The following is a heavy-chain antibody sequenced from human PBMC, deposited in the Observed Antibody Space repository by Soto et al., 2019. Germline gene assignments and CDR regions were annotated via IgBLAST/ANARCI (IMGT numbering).Heavy chain of an antibody. Sequence: QITLKESGPTLVKPTQTLTLTCTFSGFSLSTSGVGVGWIRQPPGKALEWLALIYRVEDKRYSPSLKSRLTITTYTSKIPAVLTMTNMDPGEPATYYCAHRRRGSYLDTWGQGTLVPVSS. CDR2: IYRVEDK. D-gene: IGHD3-16*01. V-gene: IGHV2-5*02. J-gene: IGHJ4*02. CDR3: AHRRRGSYLDT. CDR1: GFSLSTSGVG.